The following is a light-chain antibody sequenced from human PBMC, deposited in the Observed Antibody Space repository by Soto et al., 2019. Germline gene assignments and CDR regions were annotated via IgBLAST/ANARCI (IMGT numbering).Light chain of an antibody. Sequence: QLVLTQSPSASASLGASVKLTCTLSSGHSNYAIAWHQQQSEKGPRYLMKLNSDGSHSKGDGIPDRFSGSSSGAERYLTSSSLQYEDEADYYCQTWGSGIVVFGGGTKLTVL. CDR2: LNSDGSH. J-gene: IGLJ2*01. CDR3: QTWGSGIVV. V-gene: IGLV4-69*01. CDR1: SGHSNYA.